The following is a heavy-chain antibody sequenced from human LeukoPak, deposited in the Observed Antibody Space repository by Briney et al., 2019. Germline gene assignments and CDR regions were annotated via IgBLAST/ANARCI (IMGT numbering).Heavy chain of an antibody. CDR1: GGSFSGYY. Sequence: SETLSLTCAVYGGSFSGYYWSWIRQPPGKGLEWIGEINLSGSTNYNPSLKSRVTISVDTSKNQFSLKLSSVTAADTAVYYCARASGGDYGSGSYYKTFDYWGQGTLVTVSS. J-gene: IGHJ4*02. CDR2: INLSGST. V-gene: IGHV4-34*01. D-gene: IGHD3-10*01. CDR3: ARASGGDYGSGSYYKTFDY.